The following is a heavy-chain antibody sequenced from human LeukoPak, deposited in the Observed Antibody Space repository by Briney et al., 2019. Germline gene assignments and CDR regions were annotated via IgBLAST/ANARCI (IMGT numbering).Heavy chain of an antibody. CDR2: INPSGGST. CDR3: ARRILHHYIVVVPAAMREQQLVPYFDY. Sequence: ASVKVSCKASGYTFTSYYMHWVRQAPGQGLEWMGIINPSGGSTSYAQKFQGRVTMTRDMSTSTVYMELSSLRSEDTAVYYCARRILHHYIVVVPAAMREQQLVPYFDYWGQGTLVTVSS. V-gene: IGHV1-46*01. CDR1: GYTFTSYY. D-gene: IGHD2-2*01. J-gene: IGHJ4*02.